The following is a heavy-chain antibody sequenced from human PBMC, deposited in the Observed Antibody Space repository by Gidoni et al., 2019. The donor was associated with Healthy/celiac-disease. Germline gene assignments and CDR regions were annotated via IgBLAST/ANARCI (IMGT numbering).Heavy chain of an antibody. Sequence: QVQLVQSGSEVKKPGASVKVSCKASGYPFTSYDINWVRQATGKGLEWLGWMNPNSGNTGYAQKFQGRVTMTRNTSISTAYMELSSLRSEDTAVYYCARGSLYTSSSWPTLGWFDPWGQGTLVTVSS. D-gene: IGHD6-13*01. V-gene: IGHV1-8*01. CDR1: GYPFTSYD. J-gene: IGHJ5*02. CDR2: MNPNSGNT. CDR3: ARGSLYTSSSWPTLGWFDP.